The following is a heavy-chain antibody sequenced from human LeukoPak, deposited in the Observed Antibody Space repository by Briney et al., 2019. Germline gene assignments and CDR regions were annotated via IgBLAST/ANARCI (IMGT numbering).Heavy chain of an antibody. CDR1: GYTFTSYG. CDR2: IIPILGIA. D-gene: IGHD6-13*01. Sequence: RASVKVSCKASGYTFTSYGISWVRQAPGQGLEWMGRIIPILGIANYAQKFQGRVTITADKSTSTAYMELSSLRSEDTAVYYCAREVYSSSWYYFDYWGQGTLVTVSS. V-gene: IGHV1-69*04. CDR3: AREVYSSSWYYFDY. J-gene: IGHJ4*02.